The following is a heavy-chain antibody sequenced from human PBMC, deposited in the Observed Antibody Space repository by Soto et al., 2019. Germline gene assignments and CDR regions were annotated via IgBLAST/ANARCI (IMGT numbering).Heavy chain of an antibody. Sequence: ASVKLSCKASGYTFTSYGISWVRQAPRQGLEWMGWISAYNGNTNYAQKLQGRVTMTTDTSTSTAYMELRSLRSDDTAVYYCARDQGILTGYYTLPFDYWGQGTLVTVSS. D-gene: IGHD3-9*01. J-gene: IGHJ4*02. CDR1: GYTFTSYG. V-gene: IGHV1-18*01. CDR3: ARDQGILTGYYTLPFDY. CDR2: ISAYNGNT.